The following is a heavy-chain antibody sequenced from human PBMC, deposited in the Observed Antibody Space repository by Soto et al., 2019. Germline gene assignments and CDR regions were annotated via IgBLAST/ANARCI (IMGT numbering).Heavy chain of an antibody. J-gene: IGHJ4*01. CDR2: IHSSGST. Sequence: SETLSLTCTVSGDSMSIYHWGWIRQPPGKGLEWIGYIHSSGSTNYNPSLMNRVSISVDSSKNQFSLKLNSVTAAATAVYYCARARYNWNSRVYYFDYWGHGTLVTVSS. CDR3: ARARYNWNSRVYYFDY. V-gene: IGHV4-59*01. CDR1: GDSMSIYH. D-gene: IGHD1-7*01.